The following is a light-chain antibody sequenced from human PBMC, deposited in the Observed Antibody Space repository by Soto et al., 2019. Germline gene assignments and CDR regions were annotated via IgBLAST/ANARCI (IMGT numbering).Light chain of an antibody. Sequence: QSVLTQPPSASATPGQRVTISCSGSSSNIGTNTVNWYQELPGTAPKLLIYNNNDRPPGVPDRFSGYKSGTSASLAISGLQSEDEADYYCAAWDDGLNGVLFGGGTKLTVL. CDR3: AAWDDGLNGVL. CDR2: NNN. CDR1: SSNIGTNT. J-gene: IGLJ2*01. V-gene: IGLV1-44*01.